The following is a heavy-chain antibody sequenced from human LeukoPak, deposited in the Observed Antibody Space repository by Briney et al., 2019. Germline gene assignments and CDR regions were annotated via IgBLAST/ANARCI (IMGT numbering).Heavy chain of an antibody. CDR1: GFTFSIYG. CDR3: AKDRWATQTTYDAFDI. D-gene: IGHD1-1*01. Sequence: PGGSLRLSCAASGFTFSIYGMHWVRQAPGKGLEWVAFIRHDESNNYYADSVKGRFTISRDTSNNTLYLQMSSLRAEDTAVYYCAKDRWATQTTYDAFDIWGQGTMVTVSS. CDR2: IRHDESNN. V-gene: IGHV3-30*02. J-gene: IGHJ3*02.